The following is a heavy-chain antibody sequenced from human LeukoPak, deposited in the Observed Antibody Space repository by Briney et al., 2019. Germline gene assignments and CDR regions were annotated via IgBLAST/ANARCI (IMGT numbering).Heavy chain of an antibody. CDR2: IYSTGST. V-gene: IGHV4-61*02. J-gene: IGHJ4*02. Sequence: SQTLSLTCTVSGGSFSSSTYYWSWIRQPAGKGLEWIGRIYSTGSTSYNPSLKSRVTIPVDTSKNHFSLKLSSVTAADTAVYYCARVAAARPDYFDYWGQGALVTVSS. D-gene: IGHD6-6*01. CDR3: ARVAAARPDYFDY. CDR1: GGSFSSSTYY.